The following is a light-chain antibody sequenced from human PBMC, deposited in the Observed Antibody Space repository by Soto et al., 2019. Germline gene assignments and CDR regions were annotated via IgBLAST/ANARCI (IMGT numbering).Light chain of an antibody. CDR1: ISDVGGYNH. Sequence: QSALTQPASVSGSPGQSMAISCTGTISDVGGYNHVSWYQQHPGKAPKLMIYDVSYRPSGVSNRFSGSKSGNTASLTISGLQAEDEANYYCSSYTSISTVVFGGGTKVTVL. J-gene: IGLJ3*02. CDR2: DVS. CDR3: SSYTSISTVV. V-gene: IGLV2-14*01.